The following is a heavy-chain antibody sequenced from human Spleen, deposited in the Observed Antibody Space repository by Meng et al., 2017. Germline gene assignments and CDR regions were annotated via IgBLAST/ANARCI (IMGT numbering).Heavy chain of an antibody. V-gene: IGHV1-18*01. J-gene: IGHJ4*02. D-gene: IGHD3-9*01. Sequence: QVHLVQSGAQVKEPGASVTFSCKASGYTFTNYGITWVRQAPGQGLEWMGWIRAYNGNTNYAQKFQGRVTMTTDTSTGTAYMALRSLRSDDTAVYYCAREGRNTILGIPEYYFDFWGQGTLVTVSS. CDR2: IRAYNGNT. CDR3: AREGRNTILGIPEYYFDF. CDR1: GYTFTNYG.